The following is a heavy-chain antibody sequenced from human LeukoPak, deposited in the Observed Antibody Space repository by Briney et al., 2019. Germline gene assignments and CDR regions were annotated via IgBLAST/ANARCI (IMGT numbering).Heavy chain of an antibody. J-gene: IGHJ4*02. Sequence: ASVKVSCKASGGTFSSCTISWVRQAPGQGLEWMGRIIPILGIANYAQKFQGRVTITADKSTSTAYMELSSLRSEDTAVYYCARAYYGSGSYYVDYWGQGTLVTVSP. CDR1: GGTFSSCT. CDR2: IIPILGIA. V-gene: IGHV1-69*02. D-gene: IGHD3-10*01. CDR3: ARAYYGSGSYYVDY.